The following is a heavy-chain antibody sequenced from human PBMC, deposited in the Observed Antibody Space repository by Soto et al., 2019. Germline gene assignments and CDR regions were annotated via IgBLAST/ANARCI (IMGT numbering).Heavy chain of an antibody. CDR2: IIPIFGTA. J-gene: IGHJ5*02. CDR3: ANDYGGSYNWFDP. V-gene: IGHV1-69*13. Sequence: ASVKVSCKASGYTFTSYAMHWVRQAPGQGLEWMGGIIPIFGTANYAQKFQGRVTITADESTSTAYMELSSLRSEDTAVYYCANDYGGSYNWFDPWGQGTLVTVSS. CDR1: GYTFTSYA. D-gene: IGHD4-17*01.